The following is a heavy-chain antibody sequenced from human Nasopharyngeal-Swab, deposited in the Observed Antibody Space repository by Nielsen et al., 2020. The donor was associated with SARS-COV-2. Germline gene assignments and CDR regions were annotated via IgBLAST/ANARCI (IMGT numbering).Heavy chain of an antibody. CDR3: ARTTMVRGVIIPYYYYYYMDV. CDR2: TYYRSKWYN. V-gene: IGHV6-1*01. Sequence: SQTLSLTCAISGDSVSSNSAAWNWIRQSPSRGLEWLGRTYYRSKWYNDYAVSVKSRITINPDTSKNQFSLQLNSVTPEDTAVYYCARTTMVRGVIIPYYYYYYMDVWGKGTTVTVSS. D-gene: IGHD3-10*01. J-gene: IGHJ6*03. CDR1: GDSVSSNSAA.